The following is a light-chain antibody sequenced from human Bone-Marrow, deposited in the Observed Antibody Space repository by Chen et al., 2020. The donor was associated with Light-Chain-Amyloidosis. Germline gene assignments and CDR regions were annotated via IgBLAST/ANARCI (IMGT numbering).Light chain of an antibody. Sequence: SHVLTQPSSAPLAPGQTGTIACGGNNIGSTSVHWYQQTPGQAPLLVVYDDSDRPSGIPERLSGSNSGNTATLTISRVEAGDEADYYCQVWDRSSDRPVFGGGTKLTVL. J-gene: IGLJ3*02. CDR2: DDS. CDR3: QVWDRSSDRPV. CDR1: NIGSTS. V-gene: IGLV3-21*02.